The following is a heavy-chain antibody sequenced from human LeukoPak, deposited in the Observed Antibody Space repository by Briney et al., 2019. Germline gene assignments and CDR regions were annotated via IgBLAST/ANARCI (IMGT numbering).Heavy chain of an antibody. CDR3: TRSRAANAFEI. CDR2: IDSTSYYI. Sequence: GGSLRLSCAASGFTFSDYSMSWVRQAPGKGLEWVSSIDSTSYYIFYADSVEGRFTISRDNAQHSLYLQMNSLRAEDTAVYYCTRSRAANAFEIWGQGTMVTVSS. CDR1: GFTFSDYS. D-gene: IGHD2-15*01. V-gene: IGHV3-21*01. J-gene: IGHJ3*02.